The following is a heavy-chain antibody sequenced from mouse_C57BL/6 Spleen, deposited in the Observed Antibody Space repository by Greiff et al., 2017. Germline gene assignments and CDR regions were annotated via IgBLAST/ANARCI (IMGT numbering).Heavy chain of an antibody. Sequence: EVKLVESGGGLVKPGGSLKLSCAASGFTFSDYGMHWVRQAPEKGLEWVAYISSGSSTIYYADTVKGRLTISRDNAKNTLFLQMTSLRSEDTAMYYGARDYYGSSEGWFAYWGQGTLVTVSA. V-gene: IGHV5-17*01. J-gene: IGHJ3*01. CDR2: ISSGSSTI. CDR3: ARDYYGSSEGWFAY. CDR1: GFTFSDYG. D-gene: IGHD1-1*01.